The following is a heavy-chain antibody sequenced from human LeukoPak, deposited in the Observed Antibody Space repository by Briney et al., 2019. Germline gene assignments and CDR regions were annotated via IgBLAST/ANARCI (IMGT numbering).Heavy chain of an antibody. CDR2: INHSGST. CDR1: GVSFSGYY. Sequence: PSETLSLTCAVYGVSFSGYYWSWIRQPLGKGLEWIGEINHSGSTNYNPSLKSRVTISVDTSKNQFSLKLSSVTAADTAVYYCARSSAFDIWGQGTMVTVSS. J-gene: IGHJ3*02. V-gene: IGHV4-34*01. CDR3: ARSSAFDI.